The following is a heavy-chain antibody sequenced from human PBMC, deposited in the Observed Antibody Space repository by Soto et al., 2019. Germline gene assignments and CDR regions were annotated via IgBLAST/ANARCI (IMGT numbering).Heavy chain of an antibody. D-gene: IGHD2-15*01. J-gene: IGHJ5*02. Sequence: EVQLVESGGGLVQPGGSLRLSCAASGFTFSSYSMNWVRQAPGKGLEWVSYISSSSTTKYYADSVKGRFTISRDNATHSLYLRMNSLRAEDTAVYYCARDGCSGSNCLNWFDPWGQGTLVTVSS. CDR2: ISSSSTTK. CDR1: GFTFSSYS. V-gene: IGHV3-48*01. CDR3: ARDGCSGSNCLNWFDP.